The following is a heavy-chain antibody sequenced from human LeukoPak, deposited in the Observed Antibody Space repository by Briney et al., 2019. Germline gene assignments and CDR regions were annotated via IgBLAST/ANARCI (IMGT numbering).Heavy chain of an antibody. V-gene: IGHV1-46*01. J-gene: IGHJ3*02. CDR3: ARARSLSRGFDI. Sequence: GIINPSGGSTSYAQKFQGRVTMTRDTSTSTVYMELSSLRSEDTAVYYCARARSLSRGFDIWGQGTMVTVSS. CDR2: INPSGGST. D-gene: IGHD3-10*01.